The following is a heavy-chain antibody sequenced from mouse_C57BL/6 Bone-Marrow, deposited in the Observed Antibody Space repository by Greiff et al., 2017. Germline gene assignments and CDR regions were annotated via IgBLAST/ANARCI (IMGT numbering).Heavy chain of an antibody. Sequence: EVKLQESGAELVRPGASVKLSCTASGFNIKDDYMHWVKQRPEQGLEWIGWIDPENGDTEYASKFQGKATITADTSSNTAYLQLSSLTSEDTAVYYCTTLWYFDYWGQGTTLTVSS. CDR1: GFNIKDDY. V-gene: IGHV14-4*01. J-gene: IGHJ2*01. D-gene: IGHD1-1*02. CDR2: IDPENGDT. CDR3: TTLWYFDY.